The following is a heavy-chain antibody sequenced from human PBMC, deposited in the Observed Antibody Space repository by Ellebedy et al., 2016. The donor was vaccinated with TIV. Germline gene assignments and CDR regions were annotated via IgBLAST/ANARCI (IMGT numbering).Heavy chain of an antibody. D-gene: IGHD2-8*01. Sequence: GESLKISCAASGFTFSNTWMSWVRQAPGKGLEWVANIKEDGSEEYYVDSVKGRFTISRDNAKNSLYLQMNSLRAEDTAVYFCARSRGVSYWGQGTLVTVSS. V-gene: IGHV3-7*03. CDR1: GFTFSNTW. CDR2: IKEDGSEE. CDR3: ARSRGVSY. J-gene: IGHJ4*02.